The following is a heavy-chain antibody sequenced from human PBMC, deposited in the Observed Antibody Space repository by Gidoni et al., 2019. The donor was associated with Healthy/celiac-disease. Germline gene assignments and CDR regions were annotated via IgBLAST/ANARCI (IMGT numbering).Heavy chain of an antibody. CDR3: AKVLRYFDWMGDAFDI. J-gene: IGHJ3*02. D-gene: IGHD3-9*01. Sequence: EVQLLECVGGLVQPVGSLRLSCAASGFTFSSYAMSWVRQAPGKGLEWVSAISGSGGRTYYEESVKGRFTISRDNSKNTLYLQMNSLRAEDTDVYYCAKVLRYFDWMGDAFDIWGQGTMVTVSS. CDR2: ISGSGGRT. V-gene: IGHV3-23*01. CDR1: GFTFSSYA.